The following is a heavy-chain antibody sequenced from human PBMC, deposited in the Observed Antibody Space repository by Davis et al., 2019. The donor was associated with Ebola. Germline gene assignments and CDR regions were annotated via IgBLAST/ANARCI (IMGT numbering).Heavy chain of an antibody. CDR1: GYTFSSYG. CDR2: ISAYNGYT. Sequence: AASVKVSCKASGYTFSSYGITWVRQAPGQGFEWMGWISAYNGYTNYAQILQGRVTMTTDTSTGTAYMELRSLRSDDTAVYFCARTSIVGTTTTASDIWGQGTKVTVSS. D-gene: IGHD1-26*01. J-gene: IGHJ3*02. CDR3: ARTSIVGTTTTASDI. V-gene: IGHV1-18*04.